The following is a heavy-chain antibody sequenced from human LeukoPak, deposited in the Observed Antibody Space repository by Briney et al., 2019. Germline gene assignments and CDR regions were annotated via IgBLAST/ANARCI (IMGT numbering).Heavy chain of an antibody. D-gene: IGHD5-18*01. CDR2: ISSSGSNI. CDR3: ARDNRGGYSHRSVDY. V-gene: IGHV3-11*04. Sequence: PGGSLRLSCAASGFTFSDYYMSWIRQARGEGVEGVSYISSSGSNIYYAYSVKGRFTISRDNAKNSLYMKKNRLREGDTAVYYFARDNRGGYSHRSVDYLGQGNLVTVSP. J-gene: IGHJ4*02. CDR1: GFTFSDYY.